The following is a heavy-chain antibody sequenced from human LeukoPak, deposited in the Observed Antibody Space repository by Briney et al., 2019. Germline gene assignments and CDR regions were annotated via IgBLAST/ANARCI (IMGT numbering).Heavy chain of an antibody. Sequence: SETLSLTCTVSGGSISSGDYYWSWIRQPPGKGLEWIGYIYYSGSTYYNPSLKSRVTISVDTSKNQFSLKLSSVTAADTAVYYCASSGCYFSSPEPHFDYWGQGTLVTVSS. CDR2: IYYSGST. J-gene: IGHJ4*02. CDR3: ASSGCYFSSPEPHFDY. V-gene: IGHV4-30-4*01. CDR1: GGSISSGDYY. D-gene: IGHD2-21*02.